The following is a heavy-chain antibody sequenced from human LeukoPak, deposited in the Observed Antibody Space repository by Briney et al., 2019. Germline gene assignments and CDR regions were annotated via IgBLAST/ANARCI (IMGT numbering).Heavy chain of an antibody. V-gene: IGHV1-69*13. J-gene: IGHJ4*02. Sequence: SVKVSCRASGGTFSSYAISWVRQAPGQGLEWMGGIIPIFGTADYAQKFQGRVTITADESTSTAYMELSSLRSEDTAVYYCARDSRDYGSGSSQYYFDYWGQGTLVTVSS. D-gene: IGHD3-10*01. CDR3: ARDSRDYGSGSSQYYFDY. CDR2: IIPIFGTA. CDR1: GGTFSSYA.